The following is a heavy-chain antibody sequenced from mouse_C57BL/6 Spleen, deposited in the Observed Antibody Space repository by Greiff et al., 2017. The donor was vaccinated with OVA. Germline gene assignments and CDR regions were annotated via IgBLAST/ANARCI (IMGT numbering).Heavy chain of an antibody. V-gene: IGHV1-26*01. CDR3: ARWNYSNYEGGMDY. Sequence: EVQLQQSGPELVKPGASVKISCKASGYTFTDYYMNWVKQSHGKSLEWIGDINPNNGGTSYNQKFKGKATLTVDKSSSTAYMELRSLTSEDSAVYYCARWNYSNYEGGMDYWGQGTSVTVSS. J-gene: IGHJ4*01. D-gene: IGHD2-5*01. CDR1: GYTFTDYY. CDR2: INPNNGGT.